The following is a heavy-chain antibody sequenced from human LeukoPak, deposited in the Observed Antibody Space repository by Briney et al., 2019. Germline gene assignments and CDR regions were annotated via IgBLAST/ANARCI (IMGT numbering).Heavy chain of an antibody. CDR3: ARGQYYDFWSGYYYSPHFDY. CDR1: GYTFTGYN. V-gene: IGHV1-2*02. D-gene: IGHD3-3*01. J-gene: IGHJ4*02. Sequence: VASVKVSCKASGYTFTGYNIHWVRQAPGQGLEWMGWINPNSDGTNYAQKFQGRVTMTRDTSISTAYMELSRLRSDDTAVYYCARGQYYDFWSGYYYSPHFDYWGQGTLVTVSS. CDR2: INPNSDGT.